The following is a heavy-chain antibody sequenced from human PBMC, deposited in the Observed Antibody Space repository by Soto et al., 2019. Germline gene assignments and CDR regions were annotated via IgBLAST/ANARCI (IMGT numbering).Heavy chain of an antibody. CDR3: TTDRIVRYYDSSGYYYVF. CDR2: IKSKTDGGTT. Sequence: EVQLVESGGGLVKPGGSLRLSCAASGFTFSNAWMSWVRQAPGKGLEWVGRIKSKTDGGTTDYAAPVKGRFTISRDDSKNTLYLQMNSLKTEDTAVYYCTTDRIVRYYDSSGYYYVFWGQGTLVTVSS. CDR1: GFTFSNAW. V-gene: IGHV3-15*01. D-gene: IGHD3-22*01. J-gene: IGHJ4*02.